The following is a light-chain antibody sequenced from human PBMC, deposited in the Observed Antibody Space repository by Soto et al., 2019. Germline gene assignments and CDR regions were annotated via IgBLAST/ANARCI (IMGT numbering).Light chain of an antibody. Sequence: EIVLSQSPATLSLSPGARAPLSWRASQSISYYLAWYQQKPGQAPRLLIYDASNRATGIPARFSGSGSGTDFTLSITRLQPEDCAVYYCQQRSVWPLTFGGGTKVDIK. J-gene: IGKJ4*01. CDR3: QQRSVWPLT. CDR2: DAS. CDR1: QSISYY. V-gene: IGKV3-11*01.